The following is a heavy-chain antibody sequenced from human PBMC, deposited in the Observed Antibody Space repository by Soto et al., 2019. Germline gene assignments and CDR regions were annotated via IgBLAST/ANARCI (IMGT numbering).Heavy chain of an antibody. J-gene: IGHJ6*03. D-gene: IGHD3-10*01. Sequence: SETLSLTCTVSGDSISSSSYYWSWIRQPPGKGLEWIGEINHSGSTNYNPSLKSRVTISVDTSKNQFSLKLSSVTAADTAVYYCARGPQFMVRGVIPQLYYYYYMHVWGKGTTVTVSS. CDR1: GDSISSSSYY. V-gene: IGHV4-39*07. CDR3: ARGPQFMVRGVIPQLYYYYYMHV. CDR2: INHSGST.